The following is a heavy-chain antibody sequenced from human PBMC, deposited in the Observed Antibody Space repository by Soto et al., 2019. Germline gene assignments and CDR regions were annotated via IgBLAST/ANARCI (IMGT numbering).Heavy chain of an antibody. V-gene: IGHV1-18*01. CDR3: ARSFAEDTAMVYYYYGMDV. D-gene: IGHD5-18*01. Sequence: QVQLVQSGAEVKKPGASVKVSCKASGYTFTSYGISWVRQAPGQGLEWMGWISAYNGNTNYAQKLQGRVTMTTDTSTSTAYMELRSLRYDDPAVYYCARSFAEDTAMVYYYYGMDVWGQGTTVTVSS. CDR2: ISAYNGNT. J-gene: IGHJ6*02. CDR1: GYTFTSYG.